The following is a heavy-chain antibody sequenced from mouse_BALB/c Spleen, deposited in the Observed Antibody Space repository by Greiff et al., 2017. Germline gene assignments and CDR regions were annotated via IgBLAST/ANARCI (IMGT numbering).Heavy chain of an antibody. CDR1: GFNIKDTY. Sequence: VQLQQSGAELVKPGASVKLSCTASGFNIKDTYMHWVKQRPEQGLEWIGRIDPANGNTKYDPKFQGKATITADTSSNTAYLQLSSLTSEDTAVYYCARRGDYESYAMDYWGQGTSVTVSS. V-gene: IGHV14-3*02. J-gene: IGHJ4*01. CDR2: IDPANGNT. CDR3: ARRGDYESYAMDY. D-gene: IGHD2-4*01.